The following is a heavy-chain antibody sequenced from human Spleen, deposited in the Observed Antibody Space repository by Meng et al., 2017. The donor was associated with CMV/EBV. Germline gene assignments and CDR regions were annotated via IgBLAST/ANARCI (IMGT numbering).Heavy chain of an antibody. J-gene: IGHJ4*02. CDR1: GGSISSRTW. CDR2: IYHSGST. Sequence: SGGSISSRTWWGWVRQPPGKGLEWIGEIYHSGSTNYTPSLKSRVTISVDKSKNQFSLKLSSVTAADTAVYYCAREGGWVDSSSLDYWGQGTLVTVSS. V-gene: IGHV4-4*02. CDR3: AREGGWVDSSSLDY. D-gene: IGHD6-13*01.